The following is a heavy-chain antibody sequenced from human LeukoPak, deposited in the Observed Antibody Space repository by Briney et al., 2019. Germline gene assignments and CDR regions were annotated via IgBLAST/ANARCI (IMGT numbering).Heavy chain of an antibody. V-gene: IGHV3-30*03. CDR2: ISYDGSNK. D-gene: IGHD3-16*01. J-gene: IGHJ4*02. Sequence: GRSLRLSCAASGFTFSDYGMHWVRQAPGKGLEWVAVISYDGSNKYYADSVKGRFTISRDNSKNTPYLQMNSLRAEDTAVYYCARAGAYHFDNWGQGTLVTVSS. CDR3: ARAGAYHFDN. CDR1: GFTFSDYG.